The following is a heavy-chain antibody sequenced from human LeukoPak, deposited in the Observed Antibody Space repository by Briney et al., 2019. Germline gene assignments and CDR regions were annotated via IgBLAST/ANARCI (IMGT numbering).Heavy chain of an antibody. D-gene: IGHD3-22*01. J-gene: IGHJ6*03. CDR2: ISSSSSYI. Sequence: GGSLRLSCAASGFTFSSYSMNWVRQAPGKGLEWVSSISSSSSYIYYADSVKGRFTISRDNAKNTMYLQMNSLRAEDTAVYHCAKGTGAGSGYYYYYYYMDVWGKGTTVTVSS. V-gene: IGHV3-21*04. CDR3: AKGTGAGSGYYYYYYYMDV. CDR1: GFTFSSYS.